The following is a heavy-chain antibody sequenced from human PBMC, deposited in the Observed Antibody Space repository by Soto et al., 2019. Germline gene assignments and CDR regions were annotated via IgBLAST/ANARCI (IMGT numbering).Heavy chain of an antibody. V-gene: IGHV3-23*01. J-gene: IGHJ4*02. CDR3: AKGSSGWYERFDY. D-gene: IGHD6-19*01. Sequence: EVQLLESGGGLVQPGGSLRLSCAASGFTFSSYVMSWVRQAPGKGLDWVSAISGSGGSTYYADSVKGRFTISRDNSKNTLYLQMNSLRAEDTAVYYCAKGSSGWYERFDYWGQGTLVTVSS. CDR1: GFTFSSYV. CDR2: ISGSGGST.